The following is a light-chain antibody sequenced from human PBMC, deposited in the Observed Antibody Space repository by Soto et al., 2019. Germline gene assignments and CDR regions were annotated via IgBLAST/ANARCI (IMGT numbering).Light chain of an antibody. J-gene: IGKJ4*01. V-gene: IGKV1-39*01. CDR1: QTIGRY. CDR3: QQSYSTPLT. CDR2: AGS. Sequence: QMTQAPSSLAASGGDRVTITCRASQTIGRYLNWYQQQPGKAPKLLIYAGSKLQSGVPSRFSGTGSGTDFTLTISSLQPEDFATYYCQQSYSTPLTFGVGTKWIS.